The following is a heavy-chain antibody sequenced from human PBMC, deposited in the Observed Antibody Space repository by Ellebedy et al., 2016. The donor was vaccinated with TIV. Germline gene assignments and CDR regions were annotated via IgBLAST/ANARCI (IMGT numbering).Heavy chain of an antibody. CDR2: IVVGSGNT. D-gene: IGHD2-15*01. V-gene: IGHV1-58*01. J-gene: IGHJ6*02. CDR3: AARCSGGSCYPQALGYYYGMDV. Sequence: SVKVSCXASGFTFTSSAVQWVRQARGQRLEWIGWIVVGSGNTNYAQKFQERVTITRDMSTSTAYMELSSLRSEDTAVYYCAARCSGGSCYPQALGYYYGMDVWGQGTTVTVSS. CDR1: GFTFTSSA.